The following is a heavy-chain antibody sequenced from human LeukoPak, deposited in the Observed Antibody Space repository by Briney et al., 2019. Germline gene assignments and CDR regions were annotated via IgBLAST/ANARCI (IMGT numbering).Heavy chain of an antibody. CDR1: GFTFSSYA. Sequence: GSLRLSCAASGFTFSSYAMSWVRQAPGKGLEWVSAISGSGGSTYYADSVKGRFTISRDNSKNTLYLRMNSLRAEDTAVYYCAKQRGQWLVIDYWGQGTLVTVSS. V-gene: IGHV3-23*01. J-gene: IGHJ4*02. D-gene: IGHD6-19*01. CDR2: ISGSGGST. CDR3: AKQRGQWLVIDY.